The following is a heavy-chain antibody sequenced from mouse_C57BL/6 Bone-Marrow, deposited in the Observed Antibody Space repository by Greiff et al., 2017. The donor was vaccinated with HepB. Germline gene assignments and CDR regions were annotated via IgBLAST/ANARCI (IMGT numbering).Heavy chain of an antibody. J-gene: IGHJ2*01. D-gene: IGHD1-1*01. CDR3: ARRSTVVGFDY. CDR1: GYTFTSYW. CDR2: IDPSDSYT. Sequence: QVQLQQPGAELVMPGASVKLSCKASGYTFTSYWMHWVKQRPGQGLEWIGEIDPSDSYTNYNQKFKGKSTLTVDKSSSTAYMQRSSLTSEDSAVYYCARRSTVVGFDYWGQGTTLTVSS. V-gene: IGHV1-69*01.